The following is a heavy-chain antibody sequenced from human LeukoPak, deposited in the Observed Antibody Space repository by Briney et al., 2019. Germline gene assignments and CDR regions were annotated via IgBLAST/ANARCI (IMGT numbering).Heavy chain of an antibody. V-gene: IGHV4-59*11. CDR3: ARQPRTYYDILTGYYSEYYFDY. Sequence: SETLSLTCTVSGGSISSHYWNWIRQPPGKGLEWIGYIYYSGSTNYNPSLKSRVTISVDTSKNQFSLKLSSVTAADTAVYYCARQPRTYYDILTGYYSEYYFDYWGQGTLVTVSS. CDR1: GGSISSHY. D-gene: IGHD3-9*01. J-gene: IGHJ4*02. CDR2: IYYSGST.